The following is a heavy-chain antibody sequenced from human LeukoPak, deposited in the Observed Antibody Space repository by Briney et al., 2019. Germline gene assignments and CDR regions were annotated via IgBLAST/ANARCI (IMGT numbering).Heavy chain of an antibody. D-gene: IGHD2-2*01. J-gene: IGHJ6*03. CDR1: GGSISSYY. CDR2: IYYSGST. CDR3: ARAPMPNYYYYYMDV. Sequence: SETLSLTCTVSGGSISSYYWSWIRQPPGKGLEWIGYIYYSGSTNYNPSLKSRVTISVDTSKNQFSLKLSSVTAADTAVYYCARAPMPNYYYYYMDVWGKGTTVTVSS. V-gene: IGHV4-59*08.